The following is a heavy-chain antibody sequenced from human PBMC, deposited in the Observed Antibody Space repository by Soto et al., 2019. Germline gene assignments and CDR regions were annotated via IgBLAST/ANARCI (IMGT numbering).Heavy chain of an antibody. Sequence: ASVKVSCKASGYTFISYGISWVRQAPGQGLEWMGWISAYNGNTNYAQKLQGRVTMTTDTSTSTAYMELRSLRSDDTAVFYCARVGYCSSTTCYALDYWGQGTLVTVSS. CDR2: ISAYNGNT. V-gene: IGHV1-18*01. CDR3: ARVGYCSSTTCYALDY. D-gene: IGHD2-2*01. CDR1: GYTFISYG. J-gene: IGHJ4*02.